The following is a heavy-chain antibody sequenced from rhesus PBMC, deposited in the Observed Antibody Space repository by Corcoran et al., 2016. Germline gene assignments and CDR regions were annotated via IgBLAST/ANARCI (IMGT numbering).Heavy chain of an antibody. CDR3: TREGLYYYSGSYRDRFDY. V-gene: IGHV3-136*01. J-gene: IGHJ4*01. CDR1: GFTFSSYD. Sequence: EVQLVESGGGLVQPGGSLRLSCAASGFTFSSYDMSWVRPAPGKGLEWVSYIIYNGKTIYYADSGKGRFTISRDNAKNSLSLQMSSLRAEDTAVYYCTREGLYYYSGSYRDRFDYWGQGVLVTVSS. CDR2: IIYNGKTI. D-gene: IGHD3-16*01.